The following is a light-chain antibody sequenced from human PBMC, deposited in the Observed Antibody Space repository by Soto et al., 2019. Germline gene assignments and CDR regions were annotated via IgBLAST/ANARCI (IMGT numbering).Light chain of an antibody. Sequence: AIHLTQSPSSLSATVGDSVTITRRASQGIARALAWYQQKPRKAPKLLIYDASSLESGVPSRFSGSGYVTYFTLTITSLQPEDFATYYCQQFSNYPLTFGGGTKVEIK. J-gene: IGKJ4*01. CDR1: QGIARA. CDR2: DAS. CDR3: QQFSNYPLT. V-gene: IGKV1D-13*01.